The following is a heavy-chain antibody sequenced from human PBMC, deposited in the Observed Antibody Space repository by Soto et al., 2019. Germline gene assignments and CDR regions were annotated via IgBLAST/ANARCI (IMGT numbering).Heavy chain of an antibody. J-gene: IGHJ4*02. V-gene: IGHV3-33*01. Sequence: GGSLRLSCAASGFTFSSYGMYWVRQAPGKGLEWVALIWYDGSNKYYAEYVKGRFTISRDNSKNTLYLQMNSLRAEDTAVYYCARDSRAAAGRIDYWGQGTLVTVSS. CDR3: ARDSRAAAGRIDY. CDR1: GFTFSSYG. CDR2: IWYDGSNK. D-gene: IGHD6-13*01.